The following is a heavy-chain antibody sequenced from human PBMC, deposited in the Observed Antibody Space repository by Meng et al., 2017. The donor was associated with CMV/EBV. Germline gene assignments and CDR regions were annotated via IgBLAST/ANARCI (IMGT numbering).Heavy chain of an antibody. J-gene: IGHJ4*02. CDR1: GGSISSYY. D-gene: IGHD6-19*01. CDR2: IYYSGST. V-gene: IGHV4-59*01. Sequence: GSLRLSCTVSGGSISSYYWSWIRQPPGKGLEWIGYIYYSGSTNYNPSLKSRVTISVDTSKNQFSLKLSSVTAADTAVYYCARGRGQWLPHYFDYWGQGTLVTVPQ. CDR3: ARGRGQWLPHYFDY.